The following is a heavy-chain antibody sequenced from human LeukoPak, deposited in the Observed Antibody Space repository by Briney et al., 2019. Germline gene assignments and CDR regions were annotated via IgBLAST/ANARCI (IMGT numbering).Heavy chain of an antibody. D-gene: IGHD3-22*01. Sequence: PSQTLSLTCTVSGGSISSGDYYWSCFRQPPGKGLEWIGYIYYSGTTYYNPSLRSRVTLSVDTSKNQFSLRLNSVTAADTAVDYCARKRYDDPYFFDYWGQGTLVTVSS. J-gene: IGHJ4*02. CDR1: GGSISSGDYY. CDR2: IYYSGTT. V-gene: IGHV4-30-4*01. CDR3: ARKRYDDPYFFDY.